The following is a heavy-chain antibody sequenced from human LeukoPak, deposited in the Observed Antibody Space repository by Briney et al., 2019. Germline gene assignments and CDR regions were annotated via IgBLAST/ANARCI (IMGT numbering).Heavy chain of an antibody. V-gene: IGHV1-69*05. J-gene: IGHJ5*02. Sequence: GASVKVSCKASGGTFSSYAISWVRQAPGQGLEWMGGIIPIFGTANYAQKFQGRVTITTDESTSTAYMELSSLRSEDTAVYYCAREVSGSGNNWFDPWGQGTLVTVSS. CDR3: AREVSGSGNNWFDP. CDR1: GGTFSSYA. CDR2: IIPIFGTA. D-gene: IGHD3-10*01.